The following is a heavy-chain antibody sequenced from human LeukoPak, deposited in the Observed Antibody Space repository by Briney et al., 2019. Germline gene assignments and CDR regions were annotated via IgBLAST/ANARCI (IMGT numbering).Heavy chain of an antibody. Sequence: PGGSLRLSCAASGFTFSSYGMSWVRQAPGKGLEWVSAISGSGGSTYYADSVKGRFTISRDNSKNTLYLQMNSLRAEDTAVYYCAKDKMITMVRGVIMGYYFDYWGQGTLVTVSS. V-gene: IGHV3-23*01. J-gene: IGHJ4*02. D-gene: IGHD3-10*01. CDR2: ISGSGGST. CDR1: GFTFSSYG. CDR3: AKDKMITMVRGVIMGYYFDY.